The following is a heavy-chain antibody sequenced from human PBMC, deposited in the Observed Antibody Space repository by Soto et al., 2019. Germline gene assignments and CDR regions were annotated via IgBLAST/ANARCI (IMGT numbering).Heavy chain of an antibody. CDR3: ARAYSGTYKACFDP. CDR2: IHPGNGKT. Sequence: ASVKVSCKASGYSFTNYPIHWVRQAPGQRLEWMGWIHPGNGKTEYARRFQGRVTSSGDTSASTVYMELSSLTSDDTAVYFCARAYSGTYKACFDPWGQGTLVTVSS. CDR1: GYSFTNYP. V-gene: IGHV1-3*01. J-gene: IGHJ5*02. D-gene: IGHD1-26*01.